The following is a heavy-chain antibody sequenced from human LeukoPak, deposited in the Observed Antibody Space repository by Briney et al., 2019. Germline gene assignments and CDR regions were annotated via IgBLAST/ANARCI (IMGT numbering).Heavy chain of an antibody. CDR3: ARGTLYRGWSYYLDF. CDR2: VYYSGTT. V-gene: IGHV4-39*07. J-gene: IGHJ4*02. D-gene: IGHD6-19*01. Sequence: SETLSLTCTVSGGSISSSTYYWGWIRQPPGKALEWIGSVYYSGTTSYNPSLKSRVTISVDMSKNHFSLRLRSVTAADTAMYYCARGTLYRGWSYYLDFWGQGSQVTVSS. CDR1: GGSISSSTYY.